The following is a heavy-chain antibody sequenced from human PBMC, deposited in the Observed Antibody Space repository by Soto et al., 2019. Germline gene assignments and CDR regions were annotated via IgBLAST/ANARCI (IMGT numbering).Heavy chain of an antibody. D-gene: IGHD3-22*01. V-gene: IGHV4-59*01. Sequence: SETLSLTCTVSGGSISSYYWSWIRQPPGKGLEWIGYIYYSGSTNYNPSLKSRVTISVDTSKNQFSLKLSSVTAADTAVYYCASLTGYYDSSGYYYSDYWGQGTLVTVSS. CDR3: ASLTGYYDSSGYYYSDY. J-gene: IGHJ4*02. CDR1: GGSISSYY. CDR2: IYYSGST.